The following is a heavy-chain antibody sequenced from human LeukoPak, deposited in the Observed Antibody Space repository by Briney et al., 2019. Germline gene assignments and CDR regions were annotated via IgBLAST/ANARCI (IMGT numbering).Heavy chain of an antibody. CDR2: IYYSGGT. J-gene: IGHJ4*02. Sequence: SETLSLTCTVSGGSISSSSYYWGWIRQPPGKGLEWIGSIYYSGGTYYNPSLKSRVTISVDTSKNQFSLKLSSVTAADTAVYYCATLNFWSGRDDYWGQGTLVTVSS. D-gene: IGHD3-3*01. V-gene: IGHV4-39*07. CDR3: ATLNFWSGRDDY. CDR1: GGSISSSSYY.